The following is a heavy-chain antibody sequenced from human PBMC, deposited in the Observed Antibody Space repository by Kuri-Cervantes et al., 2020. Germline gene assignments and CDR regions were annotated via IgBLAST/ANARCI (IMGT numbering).Heavy chain of an antibody. J-gene: IGHJ6*03. CDR3: ARVDAIAVAGYYYYFMDV. D-gene: IGHD6-19*01. Sequence: SETLSLTCTVSGGSINNYFWSWIRQPPGKGLEWIGYIYYIGSTNYNPSLTSRVIISLDMSQNQFSLKLSSVTAADTAVYYCARVDAIAVAGYYYYFMDVWGKGTTVTVSS. CDR1: GGSINNYF. CDR2: IYYIGST. V-gene: IGHV4-59*12.